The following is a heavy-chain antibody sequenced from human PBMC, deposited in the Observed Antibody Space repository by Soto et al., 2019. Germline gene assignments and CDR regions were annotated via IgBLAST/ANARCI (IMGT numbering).Heavy chain of an antibody. J-gene: IGHJ4*02. Sequence: SETLSLTCTVSGGSISSSSYDWGWIRQPPGKGLEWIGSIYYSGSTCYNPSLKSRVTISVDTSKNQFSLKLSSVTAADTAVYYCARHSREINYYDSSGPSGGFDYWGQGTLVTVSS. CDR2: IYYSGST. CDR1: GGSISSSSYD. CDR3: ARHSREINYYDSSGPSGGFDY. D-gene: IGHD3-22*01. V-gene: IGHV4-39*01.